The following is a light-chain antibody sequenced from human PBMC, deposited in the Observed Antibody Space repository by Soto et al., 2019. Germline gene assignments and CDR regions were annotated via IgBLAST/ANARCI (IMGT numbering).Light chain of an antibody. J-gene: IGLJ2*01. Sequence: QSALTQPPSASGSPGQSVTISCTGTSSDVGGYNYVSWYQQHPGKAPKLMISEVSKRPSGVPDRFSGSKSGNTASLTVSGLQAEYEAYYYCSSFARNNHLVFGGGTKLTVL. CDR1: SSDVGGYNY. CDR2: EVS. V-gene: IGLV2-8*01. CDR3: SSFARNNHLV.